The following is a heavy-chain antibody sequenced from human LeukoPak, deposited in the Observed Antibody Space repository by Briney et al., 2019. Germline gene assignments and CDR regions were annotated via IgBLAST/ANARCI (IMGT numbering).Heavy chain of an antibody. CDR1: GFTFSDYY. CDR2: ISTSAGTI. CDR3: ARSLLKEWLPSWDAFDI. D-gene: IGHD5-12*01. V-gene: IGHV3-11*01. J-gene: IGHJ3*02. Sequence: GGSLRLSCTTSGFTFSDYYMGWIRQAPGKGLKWVSYISTSAGTIYYADSAKGRFTISRDNAKKSLYLQMNSLRAEDTAVYYCARSLLKEWLPSWDAFDIWGQGTMVTVSS.